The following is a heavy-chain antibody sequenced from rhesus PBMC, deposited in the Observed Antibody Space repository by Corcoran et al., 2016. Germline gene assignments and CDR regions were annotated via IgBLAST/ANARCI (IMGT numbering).Heavy chain of an antibody. CDR2: IYGVSVST. CDR1: GYSISSGYY. D-gene: IGHD2-2*01. Sequence: QVQLQESGPGLVKPSETLSLTCAVSGYSISSGYYWGCIRPPPGKGLEWIGQIYGVSVSTSYNPSLKSRVTISSDTSKNQFSLKLSSVTAADTAVYYCAKAGYPYYFDYWGQGVLVTVSS. CDR3: AKAGYPYYFDY. J-gene: IGHJ4*01. V-gene: IGHV4-99*02.